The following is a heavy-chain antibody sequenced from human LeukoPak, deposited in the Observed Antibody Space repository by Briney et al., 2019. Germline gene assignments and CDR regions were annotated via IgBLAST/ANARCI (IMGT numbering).Heavy chain of an antibody. V-gene: IGHV4-59*01. CDR3: ASLPIDSSTGTFGWFDP. Sequence: SETLSLTCTVSGGSISSDHWTWIGQPPGKGLEWIARISYSGSTNYNPSLKSRVTISLDSSKNQFSLRLSSVAPADTAAYYCASLPIDSSTGTFGWFDPWGQGTLVTVSS. CDR1: GGSISSDH. J-gene: IGHJ5*02. D-gene: IGHD1-14*01. CDR2: ISYSGST.